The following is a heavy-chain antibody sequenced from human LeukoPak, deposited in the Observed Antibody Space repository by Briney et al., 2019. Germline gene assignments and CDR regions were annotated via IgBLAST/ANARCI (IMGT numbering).Heavy chain of an antibody. CDR2: INHRGNT. D-gene: IGHD3-10*01. J-gene: IGHJ5*02. V-gene: IGHV4-34*01. CDR3: ARGDRGVSAARPFKPGNWFDP. Sequence: SETLSLTCAVYGGSFSDYYWSWIRQPPGMGLEYIGEINHRGNTNYNPSLKSRVTISADMSKNQFSPNLSPVTAADTAVYYCARGDRGVSAARPFKPGNWFDPWGQGTLVTVSP. CDR1: GGSFSDYY.